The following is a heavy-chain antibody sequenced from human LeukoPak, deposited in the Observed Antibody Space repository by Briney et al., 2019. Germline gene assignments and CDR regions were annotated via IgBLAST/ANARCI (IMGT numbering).Heavy chain of an antibody. D-gene: IGHD6-13*01. CDR3: ARDGVSSSWPYYYYHYMDV. Sequence: PGGSLRLSCAASGFTFSSYGMHWVRQAPGKGLEWVSYISSSGSTIYYADSVKGRFTISRDNAKNSLYLQMNSLRAEDTAVYYCARDGVSSSWPYYYYHYMDVWGKGTTVTVSS. CDR1: GFTFSSYG. J-gene: IGHJ6*03. V-gene: IGHV3-48*04. CDR2: ISSSGSTI.